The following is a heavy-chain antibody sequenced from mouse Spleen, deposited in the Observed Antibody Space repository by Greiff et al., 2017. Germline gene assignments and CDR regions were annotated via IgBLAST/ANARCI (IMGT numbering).Heavy chain of an antibody. CDR1: GFTFSSYA. V-gene: IGHV5-9-3*01. D-gene: IGHD1-1*01. CDR3: ARRGYGSSWYFDV. J-gene: IGHJ1*01. Sequence: EVQVVESGGGLVKLGGSLKLSCAASGFTFSSYAMSWVRQTPEKRLEWVATISSGGGNTYYPDSVKGRFTISRDNAKNTLYLQMSSLKSEDTAMYYCARRGYGSSWYFDVWGAGTTVTVSS. CDR2: ISSGGGNT.